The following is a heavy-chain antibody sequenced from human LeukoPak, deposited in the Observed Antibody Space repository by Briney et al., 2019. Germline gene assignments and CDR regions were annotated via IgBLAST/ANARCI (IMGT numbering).Heavy chain of an antibody. CDR1: GFTFSSYE. V-gene: IGHV3-48*01. CDR3: ARDLSVAGTKWKKFDY. Sequence: PGGSLRLSCAASGFTFSSYEMNWVRLAPGKGLEWVSYISSSSSTIYYADSVKGRFTISRDNAKNSLYLQMNSLRAEDTAVYYCARDLSVAGTKWKKFDYWGQGTLVTVSS. CDR2: ISSSSSTI. D-gene: IGHD6-19*01. J-gene: IGHJ4*02.